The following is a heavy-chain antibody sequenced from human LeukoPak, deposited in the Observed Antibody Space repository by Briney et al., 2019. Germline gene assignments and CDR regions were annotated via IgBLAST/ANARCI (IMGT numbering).Heavy chain of an antibody. Sequence: ASVKVSCKASGYTFTSYGMNWVRQAPGQGLEWMGWINTNTGNPTYAQGFAGRFVFSLDTSVSTAYLQISSLKAEDTAVYYCARVLAMIRGAPFDYWGQGTLVTVSS. CDR3: ARVLAMIRGAPFDY. CDR2: INTNTGNP. J-gene: IGHJ4*02. D-gene: IGHD3-10*01. V-gene: IGHV7-4-1*02. CDR1: GYTFTSYG.